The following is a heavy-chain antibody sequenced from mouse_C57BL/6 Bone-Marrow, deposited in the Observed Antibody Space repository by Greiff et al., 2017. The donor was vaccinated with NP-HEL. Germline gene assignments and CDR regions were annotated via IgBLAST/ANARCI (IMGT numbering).Heavy chain of an antibody. CDR1: GYSITSGYY. J-gene: IGHJ2*01. CDR2: ISYDGSN. CDR3: ASFPYYVDY. V-gene: IGHV3-6*01. Sequence: EVKLQESGPGLVKPSQSLSLTCSVTGYSITSGYYWNWIRQFPGNKLEWMGYISYDGSNNYNPSLKNRISITRDTSKNQFFLKLNSVTTEDTATYDCASFPYYVDYWGQGTTLTVSS.